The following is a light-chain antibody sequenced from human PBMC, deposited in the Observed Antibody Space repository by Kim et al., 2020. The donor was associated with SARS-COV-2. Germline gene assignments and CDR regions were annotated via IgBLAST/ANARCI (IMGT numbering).Light chain of an antibody. CDR2: DTS. J-gene: IGKJ2*03. Sequence: EIVLTQSPATLSLSLGERATLSCRASQSVGSYLVWYQQRPGQAPTLLIYDTSTRATAIPARFSGSGSGTDFTLTISSVGPEDFAVYYCQQRSSRPYSFGQGTKVDIK. V-gene: IGKV3-11*01. CDR3: QQRSSRPYS. CDR1: QSVGSY.